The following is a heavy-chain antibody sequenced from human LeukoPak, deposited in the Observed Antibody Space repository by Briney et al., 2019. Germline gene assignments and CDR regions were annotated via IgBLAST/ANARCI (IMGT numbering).Heavy chain of an antibody. CDR1: SGSISSYY. CDR3: AREMMGEDYLPGIV. V-gene: IGHV4-59*01. J-gene: IGHJ6*04. D-gene: IGHD1-14*01. CDR2: VDFSATT. Sequence: PSETLSLTCTVSSGSISSYYWNWLRQPPGKGLEWFVSVDFSATTDDNPSFKSRLTISVDTSKNQFSLKLSSVTAADTAVYYCAREMMGEDYLPGIVGGKGTTVTVSS.